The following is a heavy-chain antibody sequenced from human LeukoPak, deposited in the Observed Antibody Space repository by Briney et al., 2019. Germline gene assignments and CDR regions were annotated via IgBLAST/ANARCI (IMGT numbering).Heavy chain of an antibody. D-gene: IGHD1-26*01. V-gene: IGHV1-46*01. J-gene: IGHJ5*02. CDR1: GYTFTSYY. CDR3: AREWELPNWFDP. Sequence: ASVKVSCKASGYTFTSYYMHWVRQAPGQGLEWMGIINPSGGSTSYAQKFQGRVTMTRDMSTSTVYMELSSPRSEDTAVYYCAREWELPNWFDPWGQGTLVTVSS. CDR2: INPSGGST.